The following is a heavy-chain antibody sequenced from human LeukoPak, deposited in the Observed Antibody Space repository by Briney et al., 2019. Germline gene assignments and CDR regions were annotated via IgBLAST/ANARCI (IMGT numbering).Heavy chain of an antibody. V-gene: IGHV4-34*01. CDR2: INHSGST. J-gene: IGHJ2*01. D-gene: IGHD3-22*01. CDR1: GGSFSGYY. CDR3: ARDRDTGGYFRETPHWYSDL. Sequence: PSETLSLTCAVYGGSFSGYYWSWIRQPPGKGLEWIGEINHSGSTNYNPSLKSRVTISVDTSKNQFSLQLNSVTPEDTAMYYCARDRDTGGYFRETPHWYSDLWGRGTLVTVSS.